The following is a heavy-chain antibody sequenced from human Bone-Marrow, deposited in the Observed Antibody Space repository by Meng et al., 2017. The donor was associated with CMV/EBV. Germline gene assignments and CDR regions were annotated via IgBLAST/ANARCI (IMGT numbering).Heavy chain of an antibody. J-gene: IGHJ6*02. V-gene: IGHV1-18*01. CDR1: GHTFTNYA. Sequence: ASVKVSCKASGHTFTNYAFSWVRQAPGQGLEWMGWISGYNGNTNYAQNFQGRVTMTTDTSTNTAYMELRSLRSDDTAVYYCATDSPDTVFGLRNGMDVCGQRTTVTVSS. CDR2: ISGYNGNT. CDR3: ATDSPDTVFGLRNGMDV. D-gene: IGHD3/OR15-3a*01.